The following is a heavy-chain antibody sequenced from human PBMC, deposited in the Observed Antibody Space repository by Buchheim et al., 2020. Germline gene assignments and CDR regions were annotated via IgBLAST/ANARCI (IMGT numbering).Heavy chain of an antibody. CDR1: GFTFSDYY. J-gene: IGHJ4*02. V-gene: IGHV3-11*05. CDR3: ARDRSPHPAAIDGGHDY. CDR2: ISSSSSYP. Sequence: VQLVESEGGLVQPGGSLRLSCVASGFTFSDYYMSWIRQAPGKGLEWGSYISSSSSYPNYADSVKGRFTISRDNATNSLYLQVNSLRAEDEAVYYCARDRSPHPAAIDGGHDYWGQGTL. D-gene: IGHD2-2*02.